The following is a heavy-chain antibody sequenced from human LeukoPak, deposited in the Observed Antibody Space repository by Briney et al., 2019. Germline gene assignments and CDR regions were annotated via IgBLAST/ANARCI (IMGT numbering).Heavy chain of an antibody. J-gene: IGHJ4*02. D-gene: IGHD4-17*01. Sequence: GGSLRLSCAASGFTFSSYGMHWVRQAPGKGLEWVAVISYDGSNKYYADSVKGRFTISRDNSKNTLYLQMNSLRAEDTAVYYCAKAPRVTTYYFDYWGQGTLVTVSS. CDR1: GFTFSSYG. V-gene: IGHV3-30*18. CDR3: AKAPRVTTYYFDY. CDR2: ISYDGSNK.